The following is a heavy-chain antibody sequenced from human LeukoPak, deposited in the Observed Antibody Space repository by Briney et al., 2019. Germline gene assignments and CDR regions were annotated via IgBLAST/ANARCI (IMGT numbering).Heavy chain of an antibody. J-gene: IGHJ4*02. Sequence: GGSLRLSCAVSGITLSNYGVSWVRQAPGKGLEWVAGIRGSGGGTNYADSVQGRFTISRDNPKNTLYLQMNSLRAEDTAVYFCAKRGVVIRVFLVGFHKEAYYFDSWGQGALVTVSS. V-gene: IGHV3-23*01. CDR3: AKRGVVIRVFLVGFHKEAYYFDS. D-gene: IGHD3-10*01. CDR2: IRGSGGGT. CDR1: GITLSNYG.